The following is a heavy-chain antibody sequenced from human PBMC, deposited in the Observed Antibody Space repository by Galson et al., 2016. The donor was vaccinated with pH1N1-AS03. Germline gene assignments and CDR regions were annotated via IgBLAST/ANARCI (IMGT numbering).Heavy chain of an antibody. CDR3: ARDKDSIFTSNWLDT. CDR1: GFTFNNYA. V-gene: IGHV3-23*01. CDR2: VNGGGDVT. J-gene: IGHJ5*02. D-gene: IGHD3-3*01. Sequence: SLRLSCAASGFTFNNYAMNWVRQAPGKGLEWVAAVNGGGDVTKYADSVKGRFSISRDNYRNTVFLHMNSLTPEDTAVYYCARDKDSIFTSNWLDTWGQGTLVTVSS.